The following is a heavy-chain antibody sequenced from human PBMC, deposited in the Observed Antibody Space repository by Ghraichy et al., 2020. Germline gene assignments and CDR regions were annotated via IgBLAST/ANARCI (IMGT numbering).Heavy chain of an antibody. Sequence: GGSLRLSCAASGFPVSSYTMNWIRQAPGKGLEWVSSIVSSYDYIYYADSVKGRFTISRDNAKNSLYLQMNSLKDEDTAVYFCARDPANYYDNSGPIFLYFDYWGQGALVTVSS. CDR2: IVSSYDYI. CDR1: GFPVSSYT. D-gene: IGHD3-22*01. V-gene: IGHV3-21*06. CDR3: ARDPANYYDNSGPIFLYFDY. J-gene: IGHJ4*02.